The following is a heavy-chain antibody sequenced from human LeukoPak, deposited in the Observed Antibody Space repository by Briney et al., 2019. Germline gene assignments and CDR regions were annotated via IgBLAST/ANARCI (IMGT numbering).Heavy chain of an antibody. V-gene: IGHV3-48*01. CDR2: ISSSSSTI. J-gene: IGHJ6*03. CDR1: GFTFSSYS. Sequence: PGGSLRLSCAASGFTFSSYSMNWVRQAPGKGLEWVSYISSSSSTIYYADSVKGRFTISRDNAKNSLYLQMNSLRAEDTAVYYCASNLEWLLLVNYYMDVWGKGTTVTVSS. CDR3: ASNLEWLLLVNYYMDV. D-gene: IGHD3-3*01.